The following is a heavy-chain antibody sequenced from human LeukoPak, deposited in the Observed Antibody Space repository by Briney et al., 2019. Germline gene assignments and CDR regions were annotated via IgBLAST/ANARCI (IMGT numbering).Heavy chain of an antibody. J-gene: IGHJ6*04. V-gene: IGHV4-59*01. Sequence: SETPSLTCTVSGGSISSYYWSWIRQPPGKGLEWIGYIYYSGSTNYNPSLKSRVTISVDTSKNQFSLKLSSVTAADTAVYYCARGSTMVRGVMDVWGKGTTVTISS. D-gene: IGHD3-10*01. CDR1: GGSISSYY. CDR3: ARGSTMVRGVMDV. CDR2: IYYSGST.